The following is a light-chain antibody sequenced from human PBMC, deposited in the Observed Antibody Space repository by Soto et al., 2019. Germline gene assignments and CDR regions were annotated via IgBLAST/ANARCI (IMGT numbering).Light chain of an antibody. V-gene: IGKV2-28*01. J-gene: IGKJ4*01. CDR2: LGS. CDR3: MQALQTPLT. Sequence: DIVMTQSPLSLAVTPGEPASISCRSSQSLLHSNGYNYFDWYLQKPGQSPQLLIYLGSNRAPGVPDRFNGSGSGTDFILKISRVEAEDVGVYYCMQALQTPLTFGGGTKVEIK. CDR1: QSLLHSNGYNY.